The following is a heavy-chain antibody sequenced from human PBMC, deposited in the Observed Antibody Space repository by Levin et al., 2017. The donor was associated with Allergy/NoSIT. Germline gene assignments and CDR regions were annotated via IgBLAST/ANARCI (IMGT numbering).Heavy chain of an antibody. D-gene: IGHD2-15*01. CDR1: GYTFTTYD. Sequence: GESLKISCKASGYTFTTYDVHWVRQAPGQGLEWMGIINPSDGSTTYAQNFQGRVTMTRDTSTSTLYMELSSLRSEDTAVYYCARVWCSGGSCSTLFDYWGQGTLVTVSS. V-gene: IGHV1-46*01. J-gene: IGHJ4*02. CDR3: ARVWCSGGSCSTLFDY. CDR2: INPSDGST.